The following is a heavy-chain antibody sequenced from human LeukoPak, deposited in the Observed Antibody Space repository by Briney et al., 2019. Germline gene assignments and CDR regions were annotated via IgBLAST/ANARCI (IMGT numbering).Heavy chain of an antibody. CDR1: GYTFTSYD. V-gene: IGHV1-8*03. D-gene: IGHD6-19*01. J-gene: IGHJ5*02. CDR2: MNPYSGNT. CDR3: ARSRTGYSSGLIKWLWFDP. Sequence: GASVKVSCKASGYTFTSYDIYWVRQATGQGLEWMGWMNPYSGNTGYAQKFQGRVTITRNTSISTAYMELSSLRSEDTAVYYCARSRTGYSSGLIKWLWFDPRGQGTLVTVSS.